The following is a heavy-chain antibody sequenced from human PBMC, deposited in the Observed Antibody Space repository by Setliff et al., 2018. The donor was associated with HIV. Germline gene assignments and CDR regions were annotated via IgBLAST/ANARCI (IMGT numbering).Heavy chain of an antibody. CDR3: AKGAGFYGDYTFDY. J-gene: IGHJ4*02. D-gene: IGHD4-17*01. Sequence: SATLSLPCTVSGASITSHYGSWIRQSPGRELEWIGYIYSTGSTNYTPSLQSRVSISLDASKNKFSLKGTSVTAADTAVYYCAKGAGFYGDYTFDYGGQGKLVTGSS. CDR2: IYSTGST. V-gene: IGHV4-59*11. CDR1: GASITSHY.